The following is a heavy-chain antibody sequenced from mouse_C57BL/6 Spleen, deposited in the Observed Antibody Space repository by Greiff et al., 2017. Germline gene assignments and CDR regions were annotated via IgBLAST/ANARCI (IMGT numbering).Heavy chain of an antibody. V-gene: IGHV5-17*01. CDR2: ISSGSSTI. J-gene: IGHJ1*03. Sequence: EVKVVESGGGLVKPGGSLKLSCAASGFTFSDYGMHWVRQAPEKGLEWVAYISSGSSTIYYADTVKGRFTISRDNAKNTLFLQMTSLRSEDTAMYYCAREYSMITHWYFDVWGTGTTVTVSS. D-gene: IGHD2-4*01. CDR3: AREYSMITHWYFDV. CDR1: GFTFSDYG.